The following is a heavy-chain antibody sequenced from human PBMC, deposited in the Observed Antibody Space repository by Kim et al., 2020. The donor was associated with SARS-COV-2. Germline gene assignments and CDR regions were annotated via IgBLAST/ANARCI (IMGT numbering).Heavy chain of an antibody. CDR1: GGSISSGAFY. Sequence: SETLSLTCTVSGGSISSGAFYWSWIRQHPGKGLEWLGYIHYSGNTYYNPSLKTRVSISVDTSKNQFSLRLTSVTAADTAVYYCARDGEGVSNLGGYYDTAAFDIWGQGTLVTVSS. CDR3: ARDGEGVSNLGGYYDTAAFDI. J-gene: IGHJ3*02. CDR2: IHYSGNT. D-gene: IGHD3-22*01. V-gene: IGHV4-31*03.